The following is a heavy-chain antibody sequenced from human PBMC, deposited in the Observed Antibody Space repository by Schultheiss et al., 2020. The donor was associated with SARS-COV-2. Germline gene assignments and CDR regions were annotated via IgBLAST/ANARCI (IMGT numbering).Heavy chain of an antibody. J-gene: IGHJ4*02. CDR2: IHYDGTNT. CDR1: GFTFSDYY. Sequence: GGSLRLSCAASGFTFSDYYMSWIRQAPGRVLEWVAFIHYDGTNTYYADSVKGRFTISRDNSENTLYLQMNSLRAEDTAVYYCAKGGWLEYWGQGTLVTVSS. D-gene: IGHD3-9*01. CDR3: AKGGWLEY. V-gene: IGHV3-30*02.